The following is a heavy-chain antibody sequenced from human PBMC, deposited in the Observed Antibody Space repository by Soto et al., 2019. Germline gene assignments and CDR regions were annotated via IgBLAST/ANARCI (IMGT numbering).Heavy chain of an antibody. CDR1: GFTFSSYG. CDR3: ARDAQFQPYYYDRRGHPAY. J-gene: IGHJ4*01. CDR2: IWYDGSNK. V-gene: IGHV3-33*01. D-gene: IGHD3-22*01. Sequence: GGSLRLSCAASGFTFSSYGMHWVRQAPGKGLDWVAVIWYDGSNKYYADSVKGRFTISRDNSKNTLYLQMNSLRAEDTAVYYCARDAQFQPYYYDRRGHPAYWGRGTLVTGSS.